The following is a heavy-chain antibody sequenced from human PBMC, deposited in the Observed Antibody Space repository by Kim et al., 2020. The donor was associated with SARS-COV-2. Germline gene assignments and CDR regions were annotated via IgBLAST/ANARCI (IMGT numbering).Heavy chain of an antibody. Sequence: PSSGNTGYGQKFQGRVTMTSNTSISTAYMELSSLRSEDTAVYYCARGPDYWGQGTLVTVSS. J-gene: IGHJ4*02. CDR2: PSSGNT. CDR3: ARGPDY. V-gene: IGHV1-8*01.